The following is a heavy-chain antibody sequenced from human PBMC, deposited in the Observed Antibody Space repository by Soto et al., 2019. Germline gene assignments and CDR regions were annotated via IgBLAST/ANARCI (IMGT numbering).Heavy chain of an antibody. Sequence: GGSLRLSCAASGFTFSSYAMSWVRQAPGKGLEWVSAISGSGGSTYYADSVKGRFTISRDNSKNTLYLQMNSLRAEDTAAYYCANCDRVEGYQLPFDYWGQGTLVTVSS. D-gene: IGHD2-2*01. J-gene: IGHJ4*02. CDR2: ISGSGGST. V-gene: IGHV3-23*01. CDR1: GFTFSSYA. CDR3: ANCDRVEGYQLPFDY.